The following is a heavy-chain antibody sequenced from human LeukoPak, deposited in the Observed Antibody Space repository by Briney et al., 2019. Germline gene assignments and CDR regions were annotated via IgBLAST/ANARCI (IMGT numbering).Heavy chain of an antibody. V-gene: IGHV4-59*08. Sequence: PSETLSLTCTVSGGSISSYYWSWIRQPPGKGLEWIGYIYYSGSTNYNPSLKSRVTISVDTSKNQFSLKLSSVTAAGTAVYYCARRSEAYDSSGYYYYFDYWGQGTLVTVSS. CDR2: IYYSGST. CDR3: ARRSEAYDSSGYYYYFDY. J-gene: IGHJ4*02. D-gene: IGHD3-22*01. CDR1: GGSISSYY.